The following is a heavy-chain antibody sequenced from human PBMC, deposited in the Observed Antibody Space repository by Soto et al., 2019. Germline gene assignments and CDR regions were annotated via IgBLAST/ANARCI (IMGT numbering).Heavy chain of an antibody. V-gene: IGHV1-18*01. CDR1: GYTFTSYG. J-gene: IGHJ6*02. CDR2: ISAYNGNT. Sequence: ASVKVSCKASGYTFTSYGISWVRQAPGQGLEWMGWISAYNGNTNYAQKLQGRVTMTTDTSTSTAYMELRSLRSDDTAVYYCARYCGGDCYYGMDVWGQGTTVTVSS. CDR3: ARYCGGDCYYGMDV. D-gene: IGHD2-21*01.